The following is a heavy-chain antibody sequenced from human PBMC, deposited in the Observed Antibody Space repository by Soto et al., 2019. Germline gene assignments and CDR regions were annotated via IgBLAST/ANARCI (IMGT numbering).Heavy chain of an antibody. V-gene: IGHV1-2*02. D-gene: IGHD3-22*01. CDR3: ARVYDSSGYSYSWFDP. Sequence: ASVKFSCKASGYTFTGYYMHWVRHAPGQGLEWMGWINPNSGGTNYAQKFQGSVTMTRDTSISTAYMELSRLRSDDTAVYYCARVYDSSGYSYSWFDPWGQGTLVTVS. CDR2: INPNSGGT. J-gene: IGHJ5*02. CDR1: GYTFTGYY.